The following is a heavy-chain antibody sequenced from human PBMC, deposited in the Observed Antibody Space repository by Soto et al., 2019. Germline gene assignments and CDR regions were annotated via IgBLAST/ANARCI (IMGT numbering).Heavy chain of an antibody. D-gene: IGHD2-8*02. CDR3: ARDWCYYYGMDV. CDR1: GGSFSGYY. Sequence: PSETLSLTCAVYGGSFSGYYWSWIRQPPGKGLEWIGEINHSGSTNYNPSLKSRVTISVDTSKNQFSLKLSSVTAADTAVYYCARDWCYYYGMDVWGQGTTVTVSS. CDR2: INHSGST. V-gene: IGHV4-34*01. J-gene: IGHJ6*02.